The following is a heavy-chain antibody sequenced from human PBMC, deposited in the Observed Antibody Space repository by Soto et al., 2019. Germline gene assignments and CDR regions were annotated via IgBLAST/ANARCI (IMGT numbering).Heavy chain of an antibody. V-gene: IGHV1-2*04. CDR1: GYTFTGYY. D-gene: IGHD2-2*01. J-gene: IGHJ6*02. CDR2: INPNSGGT. CDR3: ARGGVVVPAAINYYYYGMDV. Sequence: RASVKVSCKASGYTFTGYYMHWVRQAPGQGLEWMGWINPNSGGTNYAQKFQGWVPMTRDTSISTAYMELSRLRSDDTAVYYCARGGVVVPAAINYYYYGMDVWGQGTTVTVSS.